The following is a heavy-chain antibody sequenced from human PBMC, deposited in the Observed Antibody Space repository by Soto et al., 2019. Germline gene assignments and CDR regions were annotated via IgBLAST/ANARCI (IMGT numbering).Heavy chain of an antibody. D-gene: IGHD6-13*01. CDR3: ASALLISAARFDLVDV. V-gene: IGHV3-33*01. Sequence: HPGGSLRLSCAASGFTFSSYGMHWVRQAPGKGLEWVAVIWYDGSNKYYADSVKGRFTISRDNSKNTLYLQMNSLRAEDTAVYYCASALLISAARFDLVDVWGKGTTVTVSS. CDR1: GFTFSSYG. CDR2: IWYDGSNK. J-gene: IGHJ6*04.